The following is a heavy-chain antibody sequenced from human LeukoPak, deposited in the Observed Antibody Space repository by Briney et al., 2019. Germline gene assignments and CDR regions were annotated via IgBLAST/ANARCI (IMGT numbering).Heavy chain of an antibody. V-gene: IGHV3-21*01. J-gene: IGHJ5*02. Sequence: GGSLRLSCIASKFTFSDFWMSWVRQAPGKGLEWVSSISSSSSYIYYADSVKGRFTISRDNAKNSLYLQMNSLRAEDTAVYYCARGLGYCSGGSCYGSQYNWFDPWGQGTLVTVSS. D-gene: IGHD2-15*01. CDR1: KFTFSDFW. CDR3: ARGLGYCSGGSCYGSQYNWFDP. CDR2: ISSSSSYI.